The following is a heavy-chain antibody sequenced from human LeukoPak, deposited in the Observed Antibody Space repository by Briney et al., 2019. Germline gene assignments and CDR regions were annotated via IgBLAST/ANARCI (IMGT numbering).Heavy chain of an antibody. CDR3: ARVGWVIAS. D-gene: IGHD3-3*01. V-gene: IGHV3-7*01. Sequence: PGGSLRLSCAASGFTFSNYWMSWVRQTPGKGLEWVANIKQDGSEKYYVDSVKGRFTISRDNAKNSLYLQMNSLRVEDTAVYYCARVGWVIASWGQGTLVTVSS. J-gene: IGHJ4*02. CDR2: IKQDGSEK. CDR1: GFTFSNYW.